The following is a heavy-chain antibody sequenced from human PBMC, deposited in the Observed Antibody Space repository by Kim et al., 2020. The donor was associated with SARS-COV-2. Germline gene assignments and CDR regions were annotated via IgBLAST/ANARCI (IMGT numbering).Heavy chain of an antibody. Sequence: GRFTISRDNAKNTLYLQMNSLRAEDTAVYYCASPTSYTSPGWYYYYGMDVWGQGTTVTVSS. V-gene: IGHV3-74*01. D-gene: IGHD3-16*01. CDR3: ASPTSYTSPGWYYYYGMDV. J-gene: IGHJ6*02.